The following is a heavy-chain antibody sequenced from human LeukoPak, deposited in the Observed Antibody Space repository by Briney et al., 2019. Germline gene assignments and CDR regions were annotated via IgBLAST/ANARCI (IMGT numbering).Heavy chain of an antibody. Sequence: SDTLSLTHTVSGGSLSSSGYYWGWIRPPPGKGLEWIGSIYYSGSTYYNPSLKSRASLSVDTSKKQFSLKLRSVTAADTAVYYCARQGYGAFSTRPFGYWGQGTLVTVSS. CDR3: ARQGYGAFSTRPFGY. D-gene: IGHD4-17*01. J-gene: IGHJ4*02. CDR1: GGSLSSSGYY. CDR2: IYYSGST. V-gene: IGHV4-39*01.